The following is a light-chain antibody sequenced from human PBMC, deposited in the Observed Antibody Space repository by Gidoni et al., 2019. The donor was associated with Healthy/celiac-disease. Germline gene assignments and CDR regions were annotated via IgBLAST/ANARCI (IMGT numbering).Light chain of an antibody. CDR3: QQYGSSPWT. J-gene: IGKJ1*01. CDR1: QSVSSSY. V-gene: IGKV3-20*01. Sequence: ELVLTQSPDTLSLSPGERATLSCRASQSVSSSYLAWYQQKPGQAPRLLMYGASSRATGIPDRFSGSGSGTDFTLTISRLEPEDFAVYYCQQYGSSPWTFGQGTKVEIK. CDR2: GAS.